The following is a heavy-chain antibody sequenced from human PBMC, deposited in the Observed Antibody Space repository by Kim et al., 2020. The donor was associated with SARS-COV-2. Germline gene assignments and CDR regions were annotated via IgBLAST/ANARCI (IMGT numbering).Heavy chain of an antibody. CDR2: ISSSSSYI. CDR1: GFTFSSYI. J-gene: IGHJ4*02. CDR3: ARDLYYEFWSGYSDY. D-gene: IGHD3-3*01. V-gene: IGHV3-21*01. Sequence: GGSLRLSCAASGFTFSSYIMNWVRQAPGKGLEWVSSISSSSSYIYYADSGKGRFTISRDDAKNSLYLQINSLRAEDTAVDYCARDLYYEFWSGYSDYWGQENLVTFSS.